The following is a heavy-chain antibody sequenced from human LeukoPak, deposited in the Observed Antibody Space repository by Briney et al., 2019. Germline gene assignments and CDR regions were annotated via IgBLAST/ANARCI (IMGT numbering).Heavy chain of an antibody. CDR3: ARDQYYGSGSFDY. CDR2: ISDSGGTT. D-gene: IGHD3-10*01. CDR1: GFTFRTYA. V-gene: IGHV3-23*01. Sequence: PGGSLRLSCVASGFTFRTYAMSWVRQAPGKGLEWVSGISDSGGTTYYVDSVKGRFTISRDNSKNTLYLQMNSLRAEDTAVYYCARDQYYGSGSFDYWGQGTLVTVSS. J-gene: IGHJ4*02.